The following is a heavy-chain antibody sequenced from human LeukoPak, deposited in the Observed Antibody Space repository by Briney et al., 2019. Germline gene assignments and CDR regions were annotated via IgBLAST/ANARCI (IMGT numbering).Heavy chain of an antibody. V-gene: IGHV3-30*02. D-gene: IGHD2-21*02. CDR2: IQNDGNSK. CDR1: GLTFSMPA. J-gene: IGHJ4*02. Sequence: PGGSLRLSCAASGLTFSMPAMDWVRQAPGKGLEWVAFIQNDGNSKNYADSVKGRFIISRDTSKNTLYLQMNSLRAEDTAVYYCATLSPGDADYWGQGTLVTVSS. CDR3: ATLSPGDADY.